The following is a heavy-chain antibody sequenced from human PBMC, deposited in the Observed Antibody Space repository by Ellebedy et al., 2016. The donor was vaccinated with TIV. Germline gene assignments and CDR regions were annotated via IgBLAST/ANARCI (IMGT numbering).Heavy chain of an antibody. D-gene: IGHD2-15*01. CDR2: ISGSGDTT. J-gene: IGHJ4*02. CDR3: ARVGEVAATPCSY. V-gene: IGHV3-23*01. Sequence: PGGSLRLSCAASGFTFSSYAMSWVRQAPGKGLEWVSAISGSGDTTYYADSVQGRFTISRDNSKNTLYLQMNSLRAEDTAVYYCARVGEVAATPCSYWGQGTLVTVSS. CDR1: GFTFSSYA.